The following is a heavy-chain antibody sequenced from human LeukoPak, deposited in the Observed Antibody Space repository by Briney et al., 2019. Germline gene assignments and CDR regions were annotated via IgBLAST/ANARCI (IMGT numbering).Heavy chain of an antibody. CDR1: GFTFSDSY. V-gene: IGHV3-11*06. CDR2: ISGSSSDV. J-gene: IGHJ4*02. D-gene: IGHD4-23*01. Sequence: GGSLRLSCAASGFTFSDSYMTWIRQAPGKGLELLSYISGSSSDVNYIDSVRGRFTISRDNSKNTLYLQMNSLRAEDTAVYYCARAEGYGGELDSWGQGTLVTVSS. CDR3: ARAEGYGGELDS.